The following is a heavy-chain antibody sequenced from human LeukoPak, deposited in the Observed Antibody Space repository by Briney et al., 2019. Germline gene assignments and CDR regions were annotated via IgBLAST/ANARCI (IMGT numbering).Heavy chain of an antibody. D-gene: IGHD3-16*01. Sequence: GGSLRLSCAASGFTFSGYWMAWVRQAPGKGLEWVARVNQDGSEKNYVDPVEGRFTISRDNAKNSVYLQMNSLRAEDTAVYYCSRDDYLGYWGQGTLVTVSS. CDR3: SRDDYLGY. V-gene: IGHV3-7*05. CDR1: GFTFSGYW. J-gene: IGHJ4*02. CDR2: VNQDGSEK.